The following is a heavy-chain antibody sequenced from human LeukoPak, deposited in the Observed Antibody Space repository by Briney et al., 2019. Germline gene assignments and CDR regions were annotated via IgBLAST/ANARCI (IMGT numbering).Heavy chain of an antibody. CDR1: GYTFTGYY. CDR3: AGTRPLLEWSEGAFDI. Sequence: ASVTVSCKASGYTFTGYYMHWVRQAPGQGLEWMRRINPNSGGTNYAQKFQGRVTMTRDTSISTAYMELSRLRSDDTAVYYCAGTRPLLEWSEGAFDIWGQGTMVTVSP. D-gene: IGHD3-3*01. J-gene: IGHJ3*02. CDR2: INPNSGGT. V-gene: IGHV1-2*06.